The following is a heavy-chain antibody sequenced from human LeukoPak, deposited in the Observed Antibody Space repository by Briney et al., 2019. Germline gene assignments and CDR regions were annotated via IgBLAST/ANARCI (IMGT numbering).Heavy chain of an antibody. D-gene: IGHD2-15*01. V-gene: IGHV3-30*18. J-gene: IGHJ6*02. CDR2: ISYDGSNK. CDR3: AKPRYSGFYYGMDV. CDR1: GFTFSSYG. Sequence: PGGSLRLSCAASGFTFSSYGMHWVRQAPGKGLEWVAVISYDGSNKYYADSVKGRFTISRDNSKNTLYLQMNSLRAEDTAVYCCAKPRYSGFYYGMDVWGQGTTVTVSS.